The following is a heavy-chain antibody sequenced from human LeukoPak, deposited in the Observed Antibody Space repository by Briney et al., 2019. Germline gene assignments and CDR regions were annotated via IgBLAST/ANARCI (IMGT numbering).Heavy chain of an antibody. CDR1: GCAISSGGYY. Sequence: PSETLSLTCSVSGCAISSGGYYWSWIRQQPGKGLEWFGYIYYSGSTYYNPSLKSRVTISVDTSKNQFSLKLSSVTAADTAVYYCARDAFYCSSTSCYGSGEYYYHGMDVWGQGTTVTVSS. CDR2: IYYSGST. V-gene: IGHV4-31*03. J-gene: IGHJ6*02. D-gene: IGHD2-2*01. CDR3: ARDAFYCSSTSCYGSGEYYYHGMDV.